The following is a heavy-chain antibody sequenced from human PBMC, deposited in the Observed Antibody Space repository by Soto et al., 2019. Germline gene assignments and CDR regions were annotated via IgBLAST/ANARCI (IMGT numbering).Heavy chain of an antibody. CDR3: GSTPVATPGRCFDP. CDR1: GFTFSSYA. Sequence: EVQLLESGGGLVQPGGSLRLSCAASGFTFSSYAMSWVRQAPGKGLEWVSAISGSGGSTYYADSVKGRFTISRDNSKNTLYLQMNSLRAEDTAVYYCGSTPVATPGRCFDPWGQGTLVTVSS. D-gene: IGHD5-12*01. J-gene: IGHJ5*02. CDR2: ISGSGGST. V-gene: IGHV3-23*01.